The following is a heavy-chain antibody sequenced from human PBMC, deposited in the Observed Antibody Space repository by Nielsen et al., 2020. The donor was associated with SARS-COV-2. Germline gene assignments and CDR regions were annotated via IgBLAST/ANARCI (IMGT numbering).Heavy chain of an antibody. CDR3: ARGQAVAGTLGWFDP. Sequence: GESLKISCAASGFTFGISWMSWVRQAPGKGLEWVAYIKPDGGGKSYVDSVTGRFTISRDNTKNSLYLQMNSLRAEDTAVYYCARGQAVAGTLGWFDPWGQGTLVTVSS. CDR1: GFTFGISW. D-gene: IGHD6-19*01. V-gene: IGHV3-7*01. CDR2: IKPDGGGK. J-gene: IGHJ5*02.